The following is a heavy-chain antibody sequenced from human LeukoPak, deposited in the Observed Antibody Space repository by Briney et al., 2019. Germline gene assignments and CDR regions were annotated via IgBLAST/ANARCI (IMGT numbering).Heavy chain of an antibody. Sequence: HGGSPRLSCAASGFSFTAYSMNWVRQAPGRGLEWISYIGPGGDIYYADSVTGRFTVSRDIAKNSLYLQMNGLRVEDTAVYYCARRFDSWGQGTLVTVSS. CDR1: GFSFTAYS. CDR2: IGPGGDI. V-gene: IGHV3-48*01. J-gene: IGHJ4*02. CDR3: ARRFDS.